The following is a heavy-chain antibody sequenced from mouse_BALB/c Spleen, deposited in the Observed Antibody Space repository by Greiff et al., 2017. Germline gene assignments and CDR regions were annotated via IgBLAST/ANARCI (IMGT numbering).Heavy chain of an antibody. CDR1: GFTFSSYG. J-gene: IGHJ4*01. V-gene: IGHV5-6-3*01. D-gene: IGHD2-14*01. Sequence: EVNLVESGGGLVQPGGSLKLSCAASGFTFSSYGMSWVRQTPDKRLELVATINSNGGSTYYPDSVKGRFTISRDNAKNTLYLQMSSLKSEDTAMYYCARGERYIAMDYWGQGTSVTVSS. CDR2: INSNGGST. CDR3: ARGERYIAMDY.